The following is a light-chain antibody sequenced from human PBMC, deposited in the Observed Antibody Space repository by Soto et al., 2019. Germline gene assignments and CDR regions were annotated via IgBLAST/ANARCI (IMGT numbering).Light chain of an antibody. CDR3: QQHNNWPGT. J-gene: IGKJ1*01. CDR1: QSVSSN. V-gene: IGKV3-15*01. CDR2: GAS. Sequence: EIWMTQSPATLSVSPGERATLSCRASQSVSSNLAWYQQKPGQAPRLLIYGASTRATGIPARFSGSGSGTEFTLTISSLQSEDFAVYYCQQHNNWPGTFGQGTKVDIK.